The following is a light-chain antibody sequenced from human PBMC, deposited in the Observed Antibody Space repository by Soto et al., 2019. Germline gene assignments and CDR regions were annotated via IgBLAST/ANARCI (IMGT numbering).Light chain of an antibody. CDR3: QQYFTVPYS. J-gene: IGKJ2*03. CDR1: QSLIKSSDTRHR. Sequence: DIVMTQSPDSLSLSVGERATINCKSSQSLIKSSDTRHRLAWYQQKTGQPPRLLIYWASTRDSGVPDRFTGSGSGTDFTLTISSLQAEDLAVYYCQQYFTVPYSFGQGTKLEIK. CDR2: WAS. V-gene: IGKV4-1*01.